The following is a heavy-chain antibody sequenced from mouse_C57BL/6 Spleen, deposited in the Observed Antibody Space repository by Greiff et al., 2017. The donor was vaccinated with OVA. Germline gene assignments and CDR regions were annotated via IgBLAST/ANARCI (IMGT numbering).Heavy chain of an antibody. V-gene: IGHV1-59*01. CDR3: ARSWAAQATDY. Sequence: QVQLKQSGAELVRPGTSVKLSCKASGYTFTSYWMHWVKQRPGQGLEWIGVIDPSDSYTNYNQKFKGKATLTVDTSSSTAYMQLSSLTSEDSAVYYCARSWAAQATDYWGQGTTLTVSS. CDR1: GYTFTSYW. CDR2: IDPSDSYT. D-gene: IGHD3-2*02. J-gene: IGHJ2*01.